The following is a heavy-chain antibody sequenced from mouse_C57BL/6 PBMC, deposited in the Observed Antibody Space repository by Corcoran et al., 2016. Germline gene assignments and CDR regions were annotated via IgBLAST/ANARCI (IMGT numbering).Heavy chain of an antibody. Sequence: EVQLQQSGPELVKPGASVKISCKASGYTFTDYYMNWVKQSHGKSLEWIGDINPNNGGTSYNQKFKGKATLTVDKSSSTAYMELRSLTSEDSAVYYCARPGNGYAVDYWGQGTSVTVSS. J-gene: IGHJ4*01. V-gene: IGHV1-26*01. CDR2: INPNNGGT. CDR1: GYTFTDYY. CDR3: ARPGNGYAVDY. D-gene: IGHD2-1*01.